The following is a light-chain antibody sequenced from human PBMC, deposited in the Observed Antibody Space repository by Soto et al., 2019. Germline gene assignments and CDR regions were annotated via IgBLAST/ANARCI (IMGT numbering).Light chain of an antibody. CDR2: GNS. CDR1: SSNIGAGYD. Sequence: QSVLTQPPSVSGAPGQRVTISCTGSSSNIGAGYDVHWYQQLPGTAPKLLLYGNSNRPSGVSDRFSGSKSGTSASLAITGMESEADSDHYSQSDASYFSGSVFATGTEVTVL. J-gene: IGLJ1*01. V-gene: IGLV1-40*01. CDR3: QSDASYFSGSV.